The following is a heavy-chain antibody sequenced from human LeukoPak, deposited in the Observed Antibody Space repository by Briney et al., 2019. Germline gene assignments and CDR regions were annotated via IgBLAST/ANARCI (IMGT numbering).Heavy chain of an antibody. V-gene: IGHV1-18*01. D-gene: IGHD3-22*01. CDR1: GYTFTSYG. CDR3: ARVTRITMIVVVILDAFDI. CDR2: SSACNGHT. J-gene: IGHJ3*02. Sequence: ASVKVSCKASGYTFTSYGISWVRQAPGQGLEWMGWSSACNGHTNYAQKLQGRVTMTTDTSTSTAYMELRSLRSDDTAVYYCARVTRITMIVVVILDAFDIWGQGTMVTVSS.